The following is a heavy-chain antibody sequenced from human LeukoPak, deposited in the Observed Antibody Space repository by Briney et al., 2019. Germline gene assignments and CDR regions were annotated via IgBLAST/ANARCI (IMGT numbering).Heavy chain of an antibody. CDR3: ARDRGSVVDYMDV. Sequence: SVKVSCKASRGTFSSYTISWVRQAPGQGLEWMGRIIPILGIANYAQKFQGRVTITADKSTSTAYMELSSLRSEDTAVYYCARDRGSVVDYMDVWGKGTTVTVSS. CDR1: RGTFSSYT. D-gene: IGHD2-15*01. CDR2: IIPILGIA. V-gene: IGHV1-69*04. J-gene: IGHJ6*03.